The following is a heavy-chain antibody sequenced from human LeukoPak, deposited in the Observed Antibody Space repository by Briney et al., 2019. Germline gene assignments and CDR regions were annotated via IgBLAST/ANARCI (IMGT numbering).Heavy chain of an antibody. CDR2: IYPRDSDI. CDR1: GYSFTSYW. Sequence: GESLKISCKGSGYSFTSYWIAWVRQMPEKGLEWMGIIYPRDSDIRYNPPFQGQVTISADKSISTAYLQWSSLKASDTAMYYCARAYYYDSSGYLYYFDYWGQGTLVTVSS. D-gene: IGHD3-22*01. J-gene: IGHJ4*02. CDR3: ARAYYYDSSGYLYYFDY. V-gene: IGHV5-51*01.